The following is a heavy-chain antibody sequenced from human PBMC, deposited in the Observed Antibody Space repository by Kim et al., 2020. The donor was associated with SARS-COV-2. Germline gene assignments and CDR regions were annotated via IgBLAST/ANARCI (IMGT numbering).Heavy chain of an antibody. CDR2: IYPGDSDT. V-gene: IGHV5-51*06. CDR1: GYSFTNSW. CDR3: ERPATSRNLGALYI. Sequence: GESLKISCRGSGYSFTNSWIAWMRQMLGKGLEWMGIIYPGDSDTRYSPSFQGQVTITADKSVSTAYLQWRNLKSSETAMYYCERPATSRNLGALYIWGQGTMVTVS. J-gene: IGHJ3*02.